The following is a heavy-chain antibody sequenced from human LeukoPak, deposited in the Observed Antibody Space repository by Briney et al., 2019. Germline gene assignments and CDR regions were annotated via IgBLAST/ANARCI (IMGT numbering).Heavy chain of an antibody. V-gene: IGHV4-34*01. Sequence: SETLPLTCTVSNGSIGSYYWSWIRQPPGKGLEWIGEINHSGSTNYNPSLKSRVTISVDTSKNQFSLKLSSVTAADTAVYYCARAWSGYYRDYYYYMDVWGKGTTVTVSS. J-gene: IGHJ6*03. D-gene: IGHD3-3*01. CDR2: INHSGST. CDR3: ARAWSGYYRDYYYYMDV. CDR1: NGSIGSYY.